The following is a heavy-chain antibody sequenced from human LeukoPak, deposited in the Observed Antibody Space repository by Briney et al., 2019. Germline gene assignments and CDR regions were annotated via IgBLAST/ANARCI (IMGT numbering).Heavy chain of an antibody. J-gene: IGHJ4*02. D-gene: IGHD6-13*01. CDR2: IYYSGST. CDR3: ARYPIAAGGVDY. Sequence: SETLSLTCTVSGGSISSSSYYWGWILQPPGKGLEWIGSIYYSGSTYYNPSLKSRVTISVDTSKNQFSLKLSSVTAADTAVYYCARYPIAAGGVDYWGQGTLVTVSS. CDR1: GGSISSSSYY. V-gene: IGHV4-39*01.